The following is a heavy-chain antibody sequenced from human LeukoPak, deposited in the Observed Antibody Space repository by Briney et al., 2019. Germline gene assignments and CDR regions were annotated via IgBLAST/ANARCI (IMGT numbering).Heavy chain of an antibody. Sequence: GGSLRLSCAASGFTFDDYAMHWVRQAPGKGLEWVSAISGSGGSTYYADSVKGRFTISRDNSKNTLYLQMNSLRAEDTAVYYCAKDHHGGAAASDYWGQGTLVTVSS. CDR1: GFTFDDYA. J-gene: IGHJ4*02. V-gene: IGHV3-23*01. CDR2: ISGSGGST. CDR3: AKDHHGGAAASDY. D-gene: IGHD6-13*01.